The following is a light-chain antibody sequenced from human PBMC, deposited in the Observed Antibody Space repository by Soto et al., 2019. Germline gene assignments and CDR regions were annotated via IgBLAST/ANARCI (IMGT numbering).Light chain of an antibody. CDR1: QSISNY. CDR2: AAS. J-gene: IGKJ4*01. Sequence: DIQMTQSPSSLSASVGDRVTITCRASQSISNYLNWYQQKPGKAPKVLIYAASSLQSGVPSRFSGSGSGTDFTLPISSLQPEDFATYYCQQSYNTPQLTFGGGTKVEIK. V-gene: IGKV1-39*01. CDR3: QQSYNTPQLT.